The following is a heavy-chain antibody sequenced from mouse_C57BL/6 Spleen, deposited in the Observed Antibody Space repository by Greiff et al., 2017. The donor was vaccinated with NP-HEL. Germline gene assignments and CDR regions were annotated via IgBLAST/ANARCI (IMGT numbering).Heavy chain of an antibody. CDR3: ARWGNSVDY. V-gene: IGHV1-69*01. CDR1: GYTFTSYW. Sequence: QVQLQQPGAELVMPGASVKLSCKASGYTFTSYWMHWVKQRPGQGLEWIGEIDPSDSYTNYNQKFKGKSTLTVDKSSSTAYMQLSSLTSEDSAVYYCARWGNSVDYWGQGTSVTVSS. J-gene: IGHJ4*01. CDR2: IDPSDSYT. D-gene: IGHD2-1*01.